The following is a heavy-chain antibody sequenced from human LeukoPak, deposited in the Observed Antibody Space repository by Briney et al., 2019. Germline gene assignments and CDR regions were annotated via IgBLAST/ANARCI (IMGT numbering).Heavy chain of an antibody. V-gene: IGHV3-7*01. CDR3: GRVISGAIDY. CDR1: EFTFGGYA. J-gene: IGHJ4*02. D-gene: IGHD2-15*01. CDR2: IKHDGSET. Sequence: GGSLRLSCAASEFTFGGYAMSWVRQAPGKGLEWVANIKHDGSETFYVDSVEGRFTVSKDNAENSMYLQMNSLSAEDTAVYYCGRVISGAIDYWGQGTLVTVSS.